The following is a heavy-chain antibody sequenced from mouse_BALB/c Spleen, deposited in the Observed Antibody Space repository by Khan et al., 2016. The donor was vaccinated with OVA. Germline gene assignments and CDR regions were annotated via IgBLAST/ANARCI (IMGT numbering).Heavy chain of an antibody. CDR3: ARDYCSLYWFFDV. CDR2: IYYSGTV. D-gene: IGHD1-1*01. Sequence: EVQLQESGPGLVKPSQTVSLTCTVTGISITSGNYRWSWIRQFPGNKLEWIGNIYYSGTVTYNPSLTSRTTITRDTSNTQFFLEMNSLTAEDTATYCCARDYCSLYWFFDVWGAGTTVTVSS. CDR1: GISITSGNYR. V-gene: IGHV3-5*02. J-gene: IGHJ1*01.